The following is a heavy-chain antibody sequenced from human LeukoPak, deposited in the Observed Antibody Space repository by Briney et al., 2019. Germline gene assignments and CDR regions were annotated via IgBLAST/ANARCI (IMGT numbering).Heavy chain of an antibody. V-gene: IGHV1-69*13. Sequence: ASVKVSCXASGGTFSIYAISWVRQAPGQGLEWMGGIIPIFGTANYAQKFQGRVTITANESTSTAYMELSSLRSEDTAVYYCARGTTQVRYFDYWGQGTLVTVSS. CDR1: GGTFSIYA. J-gene: IGHJ4*02. CDR2: IIPIFGTA. D-gene: IGHD1-1*01. CDR3: ARGTTQVRYFDY.